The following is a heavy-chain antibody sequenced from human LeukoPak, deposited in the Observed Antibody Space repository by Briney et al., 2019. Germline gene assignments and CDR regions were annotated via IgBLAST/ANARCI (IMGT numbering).Heavy chain of an antibody. D-gene: IGHD2-21*02. Sequence: GASVKVSCKASGYTFTSYYMHWVRQAPGQGLEWMGIINPSGGSTSYAQKFQGRVTITADKSTNTVYMDLSSLRSEDTAVYYCARGDSYCGADCYHPPGHWGQGTLVTVSS. V-gene: IGHV1-46*01. CDR2: INPSGGST. J-gene: IGHJ4*02. CDR1: GYTFTSYY. CDR3: ARGDSYCGADCYHPPGH.